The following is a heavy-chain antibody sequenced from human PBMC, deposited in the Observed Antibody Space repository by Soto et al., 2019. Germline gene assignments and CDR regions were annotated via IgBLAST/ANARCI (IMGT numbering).Heavy chain of an antibody. J-gene: IGHJ4*02. D-gene: IGHD3-10*01. Sequence: GGSLRLSCAASGFTFSSYAMSWVRQAPGKGLEWVSAISGSGGSTYYADSVKGRFTISRDNSKNTLYLQMNSLRAADTAVYYCAKDCYYGSGSYCYFDYWGQGTLVTVSS. V-gene: IGHV3-23*01. CDR2: ISGSGGST. CDR3: AKDCYYGSGSYCYFDY. CDR1: GFTFSSYA.